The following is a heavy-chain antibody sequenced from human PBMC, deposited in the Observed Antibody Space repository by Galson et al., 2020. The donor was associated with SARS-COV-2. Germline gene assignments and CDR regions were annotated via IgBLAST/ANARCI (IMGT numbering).Heavy chain of an antibody. CDR3: ARGNSPCGTSFGRVSGPCGMGV. J-gene: IGHJ6*02. D-gene: IGHD3-3*01. CDR1: GVSISSGNYY. Sequence: SQTLSLPCTVSGVSISSGNYYWSWIRPPAGKGLEWIGRIYKSGHTTYNPSLWSQLTISVDTSKNQFSLKLRSVTAADTAVYYCARGNSPCGTSFGRVSGPCGMGVWGQGSAGTVAS. V-gene: IGHV4-61*02. CDR2: IYKSGHT.